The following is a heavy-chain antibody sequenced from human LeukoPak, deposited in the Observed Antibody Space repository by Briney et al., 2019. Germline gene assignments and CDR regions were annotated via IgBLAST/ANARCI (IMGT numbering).Heavy chain of an antibody. V-gene: IGHV1-46*01. D-gene: IGHD6-6*01. Sequence: GASVKVSCKASGYTFTSYGISWVRQAPGQGLEWMGIINPSGGSTSYAQKFQGRVTMTRDMSTSTVYMELSSLRSEDTAVYYCARLLGSSGPERFDPWGQGTLVTVSS. CDR3: ARLLGSSGPERFDP. CDR1: GYTFTSYG. J-gene: IGHJ5*02. CDR2: INPSGGST.